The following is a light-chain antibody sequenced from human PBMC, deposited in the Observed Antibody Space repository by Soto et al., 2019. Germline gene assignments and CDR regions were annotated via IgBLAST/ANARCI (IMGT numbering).Light chain of an antibody. CDR2: SAS. J-gene: IGKJ4*01. V-gene: IGKV3-15*01. CDR3: QQYNDWPPLT. Sequence: EIVMTQSPATLSVSPGDTATLSCRASQTVRRNLAWYQQKPGQAPRLLIYSASTRATGIPARFSGSGSETDFTLTISSLQSEDFAVYYCQQYNDWPPLTFGGGTKVEIK. CDR1: QTVRRN.